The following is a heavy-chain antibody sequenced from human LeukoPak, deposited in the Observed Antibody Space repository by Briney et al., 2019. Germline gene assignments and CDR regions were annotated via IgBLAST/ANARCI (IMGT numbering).Heavy chain of an antibody. Sequence: ASVKVSCKASGYTFTSYDINWVRQAPGQGLEWMGWINPNSGGTNFAQKFQGRVTMTRDTSIRTVYMELSRLRSDDTAVYYCARVRRAVAGTVYYFDYWGQGTLVTVSS. CDR1: GYTFTSYD. CDR3: ARVRRAVAGTVYYFDY. J-gene: IGHJ4*02. D-gene: IGHD6-19*01. V-gene: IGHV1-2*02. CDR2: INPNSGGT.